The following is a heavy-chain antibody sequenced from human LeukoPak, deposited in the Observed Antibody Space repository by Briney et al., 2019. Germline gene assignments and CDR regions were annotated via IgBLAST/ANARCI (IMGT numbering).Heavy chain of an antibody. CDR3: ARAPGHYYYYMDV. CDR2: INPNSGGT. J-gene: IGHJ6*03. CDR1: GGTFSSYA. V-gene: IGHV1-2*02. Sequence: ASVKVSCKASGGTFSSYAISWVRQAPGQGLEWMGWINPNSGGTNYAQKFQGRVTMTRDTSISTAYMELSRLRSDDTAVYYCARAPGHYYYYMDVWGKGTTVTVSS.